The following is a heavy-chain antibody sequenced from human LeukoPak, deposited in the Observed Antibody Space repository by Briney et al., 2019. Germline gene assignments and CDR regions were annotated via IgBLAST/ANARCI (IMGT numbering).Heavy chain of an antibody. CDR2: ISWNSGSI. V-gene: IGHV3-9*01. Sequence: GRSLRLSCAASGFTFDDYAMHWVRQAPGKGLEWVSGISWNSGSIGYADSVKGRFTISRDNAKNSLYLQMNSLRAEDTALYYCAKDSDYDFWSGYLKDWGQGTLVTVSS. J-gene: IGHJ4*02. CDR3: AKDSDYDFWSGYLKD. D-gene: IGHD3-3*01. CDR1: GFTFDDYA.